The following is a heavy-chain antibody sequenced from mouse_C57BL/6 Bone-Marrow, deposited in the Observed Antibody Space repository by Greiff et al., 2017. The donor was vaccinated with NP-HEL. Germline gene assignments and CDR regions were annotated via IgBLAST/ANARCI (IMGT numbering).Heavy chain of an antibody. CDR3: ASLYYGSSYWYFDV. Sequence: QVQLKESGSELRSPGSSVKLSCKDFDSEVFPIAHMSWVRQKPGHGFEWIGGILPSIGRTIYGEKFEDKATLDADTLSNTAYLELNSLTSEDSAIYYCASLYYGSSYWYFDVWGTGTTVTVSS. J-gene: IGHJ1*03. V-gene: IGHV15-2*01. CDR1: DSEVFPIAH. D-gene: IGHD1-1*01. CDR2: ILPSIGRT.